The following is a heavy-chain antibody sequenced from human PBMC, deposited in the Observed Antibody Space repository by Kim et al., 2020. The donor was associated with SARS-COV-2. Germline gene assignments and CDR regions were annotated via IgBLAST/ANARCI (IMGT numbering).Heavy chain of an antibody. CDR3: ASITHYDIVTGSHYYYGMDV. CDR2: IMPIFRTP. D-gene: IGHD3-9*01. Sequence: SVKVSCKASGGTFSSYAISWVRQAPGQGLEWMGSIMPIFRTPNYAQKFQGRVAITADESTSTAYMEVSSLRSEDTAVYYCASITHYDIVTGSHYYYGMDVWGRGTTVTVSS. V-gene: IGHV1-69*13. J-gene: IGHJ6*02. CDR1: GGTFSSYA.